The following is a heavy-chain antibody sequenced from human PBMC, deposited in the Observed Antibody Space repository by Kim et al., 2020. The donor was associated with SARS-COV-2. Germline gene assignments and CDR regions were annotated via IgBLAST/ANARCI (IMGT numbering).Heavy chain of an antibody. J-gene: IGHJ4*02. CDR3: ARAGWELLLGTGGQRYYFDY. Sequence: RFTISRDNAKNSLYLKMNSLRDEDTAVYYCARAGWELLLGTGGQRYYFDYWGQGTLVTVSS. D-gene: IGHD1-26*01. V-gene: IGHV3-48*02.